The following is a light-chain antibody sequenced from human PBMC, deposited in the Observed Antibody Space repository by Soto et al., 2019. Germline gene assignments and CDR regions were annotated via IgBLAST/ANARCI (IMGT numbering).Light chain of an antibody. Sequence: QSVLTQPPSVSGAPGQRVTISCTGSSSNIGAGYDVHWYQQVPGTAPKLLIYGNINRPSGVPDRFSGSKSGTSASLAITGLHADDEADYYCQSYDSSLTVVFGGWTKLTVL. V-gene: IGLV1-40*01. CDR1: SSNIGAGYD. CDR2: GNI. J-gene: IGLJ2*01. CDR3: QSYDSSLTVV.